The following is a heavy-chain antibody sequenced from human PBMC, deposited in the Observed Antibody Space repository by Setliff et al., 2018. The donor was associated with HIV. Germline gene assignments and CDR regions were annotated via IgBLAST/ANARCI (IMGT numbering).Heavy chain of an antibody. CDR1: GGTFSSFA. CDR2: IIPVFGTT. V-gene: IGHV1-69*13. D-gene: IGHD1-26*01. J-gene: IGHJ3*02. CDR3: ARDHHSGSDWSRLGAFDI. Sequence: ASVKVSCKASGGTFSSFAINWVRKAPGQGLEWVGGIIPVFGTTSYGHHFQGRVAITADASTSTAYLGLYSLRSEDTAVYYCARDHHSGSDWSRLGAFDIWGQVTVVTVSS.